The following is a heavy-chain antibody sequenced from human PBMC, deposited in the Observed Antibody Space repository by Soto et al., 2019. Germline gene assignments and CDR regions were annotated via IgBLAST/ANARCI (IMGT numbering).Heavy chain of an antibody. V-gene: IGHV3-66*01. CDR1: GFTVSSNY. CDR2: IYSGGST. D-gene: IGHD3-9*01. CDR3: ARETTYYDILTGSQDAFDI. J-gene: IGHJ3*02. Sequence: EVQLVESGGGLVQPGGSLRLSCAASGFTVSSNYMSWVRQAPGKGLEWVSVIYSGGSTYYADSVKGRFTISRDNSKNTLYLQMNSLRAEDTAVYYCARETTYYDILTGSQDAFDIWGQGTMVTVSS.